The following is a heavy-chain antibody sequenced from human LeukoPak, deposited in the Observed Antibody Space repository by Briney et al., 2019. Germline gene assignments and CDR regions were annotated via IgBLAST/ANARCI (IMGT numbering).Heavy chain of an antibody. J-gene: IGHJ4*02. CDR1: DFRFNHYW. V-gene: IGHV3-7*04. D-gene: IGHD1-26*01. Sequence: GGSLRLSCVGSDFRFNHYWMSWVRQAPGKGLEWVANIKEDGSDKYYVDSVKGRFTISRDNAKNSLYLQMNSLRAEDTAVYYCARDRGGSYYFDFWGQGTLVTVSS. CDR3: ARDRGGSYYFDF. CDR2: IKEDGSDK.